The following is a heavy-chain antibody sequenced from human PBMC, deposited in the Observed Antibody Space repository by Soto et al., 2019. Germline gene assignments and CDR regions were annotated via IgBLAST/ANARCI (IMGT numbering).Heavy chain of an antibody. CDR3: SKGRWTVGHCSGGSCYDGMDV. CDR2: INPKNGDT. CDR1: GYTFIGFS. D-gene: IGHD2-15*01. Sequence: QEQLVQSGPEVKKPGASVKVSCESSGYTFIGFSLHWVRQAPGQGLEWMGWINPKNGDTYYAQKFQGRVTMTRDTSINTVYMALNSLKSDDTAVYYCSKGRWTVGHCSGGSCYDGMDVWGQGTTVTVSS. J-gene: IGHJ6*02. V-gene: IGHV1-2*02.